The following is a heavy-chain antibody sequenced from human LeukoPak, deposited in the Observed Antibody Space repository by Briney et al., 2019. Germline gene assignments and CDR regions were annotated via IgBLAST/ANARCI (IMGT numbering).Heavy chain of an antibody. Sequence: SGGSLRLSCAASGFTFSSYGMHWVRQAPGKGLEWVAVISYDGSNKYYADSVKGRFTISRDNSKNTLYLQMNSLRAEDMAVYYCAKDRYYGSGSYSLYFDYWGQGTLVTVSS. CDR2: ISYDGSNK. D-gene: IGHD3-10*01. J-gene: IGHJ4*02. CDR3: AKDRYYGSGSYSLYFDY. V-gene: IGHV3-30*18. CDR1: GFTFSSYG.